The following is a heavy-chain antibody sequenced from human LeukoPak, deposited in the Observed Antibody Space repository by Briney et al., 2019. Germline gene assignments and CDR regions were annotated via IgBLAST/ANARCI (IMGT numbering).Heavy chain of an antibody. D-gene: IGHD2-15*01. CDR1: GITVSSNY. J-gene: IGHJ4*02. V-gene: IGHV3-7*01. CDR3: ARDSTYATRFDY. Sequence: PGGSLRLSCAASGITVSSNYMTWVRQAPGKGLEWVANTKQDESEKYYVDSVKGRFTISRDNAKNSLYLQMNILRAEDTAVYYCARDSTYATRFDYWGQGTLVTVSS. CDR2: TKQDESEK.